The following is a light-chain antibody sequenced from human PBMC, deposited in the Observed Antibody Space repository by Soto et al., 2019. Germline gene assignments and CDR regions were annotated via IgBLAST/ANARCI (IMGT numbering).Light chain of an antibody. CDR3: QEYGTSPRT. Sequence: EIVLTQSPGTLSLSPGERATLSCRASQSVRSSYLAWYQQKLGQAPRLLIYGVSNRVTGIPDRFSGSGSGTDFTLTISGLESEDFAVYYWQEYGTSPRTFGQGTKVEIK. V-gene: IGKV3-20*01. CDR2: GVS. CDR1: QSVRSSY. J-gene: IGKJ1*01.